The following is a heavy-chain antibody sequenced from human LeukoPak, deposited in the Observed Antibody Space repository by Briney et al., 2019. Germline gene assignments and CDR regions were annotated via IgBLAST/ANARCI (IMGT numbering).Heavy chain of an antibody. CDR1: GGSISSYY. J-gene: IGHJ5*02. CDR2: IYYSGST. V-gene: IGHV4-59*01. D-gene: IGHD3-9*01. Sequence: SETLSLTCTVSGGSISSYYWSWIRQPPGKGLEWIGYIYYSGSTNYNPSLKSRVTISVDTSKNQFSLKLRSVTAADTAVYYCARLTGYSSESWFDPWGQGTLVTVSS. CDR3: ARLTGYSSESWFDP.